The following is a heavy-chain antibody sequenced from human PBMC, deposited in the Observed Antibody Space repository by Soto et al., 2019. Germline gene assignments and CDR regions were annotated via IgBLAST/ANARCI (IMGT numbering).Heavy chain of an antibody. J-gene: IGHJ2*01. CDR1: GFTFSGYA. CDR2: ISGSGGTT. D-gene: IGHD4-17*01. V-gene: IGHV3-23*01. Sequence: HPVGSRRLSVAASGFTFSGYALAWFRQAPGRGLEWVSAISGSGGTTFYADSVKGRFTISRENSKNTLYLQMNSLRAEDSGIYYCAKVGYGGEGAVYWYYDLWGRGTLVTVSS. CDR3: AKVGYGGEGAVYWYYDL.